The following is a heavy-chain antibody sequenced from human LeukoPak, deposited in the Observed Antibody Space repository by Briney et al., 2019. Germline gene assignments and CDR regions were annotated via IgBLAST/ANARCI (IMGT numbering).Heavy chain of an antibody. CDR3: AKSIWEIAAAGALDY. D-gene: IGHD6-13*01. J-gene: IGHJ4*02. CDR2: ISAYNGNT. Sequence: GASVKVSCKASGYTFTSYGISWVRQAPGQGLEWMGWISAYNGNTNYAQKFQGRVTMTRDTSTSTVYMELSSLRSEDTAVYYCAKSIWEIAAAGALDYWGQGTLVTVSS. V-gene: IGHV1-18*01. CDR1: GYTFTSYG.